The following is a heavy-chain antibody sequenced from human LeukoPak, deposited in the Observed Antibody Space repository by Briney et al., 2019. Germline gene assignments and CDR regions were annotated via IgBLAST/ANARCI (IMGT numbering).Heavy chain of an antibody. J-gene: IGHJ4*02. CDR3: ARGSVVGSSGYFDY. Sequence: PSETLSLTCAVSGGSISSGGYSWSWIRQPPGKGLEWIGYIYHSGSTYYNPSLKSRVTISVDRSKNQFSLKLSSVTAADTAVYYCARGSVVGSSGYFDYWGQGTLVTVSS. V-gene: IGHV4-30-2*01. CDR2: IYHSGST. D-gene: IGHD3-22*01. CDR1: GGSISSGGYS.